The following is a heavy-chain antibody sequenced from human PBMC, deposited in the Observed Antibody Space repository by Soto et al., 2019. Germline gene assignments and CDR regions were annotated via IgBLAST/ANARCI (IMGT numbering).Heavy chain of an antibody. J-gene: IGHJ4*02. CDR2: VSGLNGNT. CDR1: GYTFSKYG. Sequence: QVQLVQSGAEVKTPGASVKVSCEASGYTFSKYGFSWVRQAPGQGLEWMGWVSGLNGNTNYAESFQGRVTMTTDTSTSTMELRTLTSDDTAMYFCARDGSLPGAMGGSDFWGQATLVTVSS. CDR3: ARDGSLPGAMGGSDF. D-gene: IGHD2-2*01. V-gene: IGHV1-18*01.